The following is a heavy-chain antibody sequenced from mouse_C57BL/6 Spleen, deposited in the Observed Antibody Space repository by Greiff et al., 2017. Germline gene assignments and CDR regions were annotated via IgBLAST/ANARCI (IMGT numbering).Heavy chain of an antibody. Sequence: EVKLQESGGGLVKPGGSLKLSCAASGFTFSDYGMHWVRQAPEKGLEWVAYISSGSSTIYYADTVKGRFTISRDNAKNTLFLQMPSLRSEDTAMXYCARTGWVYFDDWGQGTTVTVSS. CDR1: GFTFSDYG. J-gene: IGHJ2*01. D-gene: IGHD3-1*01. V-gene: IGHV5-17*01. CDR3: ARTGWVYFDD. CDR2: ISSGSSTI.